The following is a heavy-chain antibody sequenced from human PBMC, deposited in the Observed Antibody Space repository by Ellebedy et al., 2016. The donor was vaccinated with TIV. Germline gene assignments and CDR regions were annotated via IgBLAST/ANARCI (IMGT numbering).Heavy chain of an antibody. CDR3: ARDQVSNYVGNGMDV. J-gene: IGHJ6*02. D-gene: IGHD4-11*01. Sequence: SETLSLTCTVSGGSISSSSYYWGWIRQPPGKGLEWIGYIYYSGSTNYNPSLKSRVTISVDTSKNQFSLKLSSVTAADTAVYYCARDQVSNYVGNGMDVWGQGTTVTVSS. CDR2: IYYSGST. V-gene: IGHV4-61*05. CDR1: GGSISSSSYY.